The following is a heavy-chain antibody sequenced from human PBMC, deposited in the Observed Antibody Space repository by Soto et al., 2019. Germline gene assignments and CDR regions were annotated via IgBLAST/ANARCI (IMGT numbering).Heavy chain of an antibody. Sequence: QVQLVESGGGVVQPGRSLRLSCAASGFTFSSYGMHWVRQPPGKGLEWVAVISYHGNDKYYAESVKGRFTISRDNFKNTLYLQMDSLRVEDTAVYYCAKDHLLTTVTTVGDWGQGTLVTVSS. CDR1: GFTFSSYG. CDR3: AKDHLLTTVTTVGD. D-gene: IGHD4-17*01. V-gene: IGHV3-30*18. CDR2: ISYHGNDK. J-gene: IGHJ4*02.